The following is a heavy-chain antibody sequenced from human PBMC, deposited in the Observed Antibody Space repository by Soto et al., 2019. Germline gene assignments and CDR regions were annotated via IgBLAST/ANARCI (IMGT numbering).Heavy chain of an antibody. D-gene: IGHD2-15*01. J-gene: IGHJ6*02. CDR2: IGTAGDT. CDR3: ERGHCSGGSCYISPLYYYYGMDV. V-gene: IGHV3-13*01. Sequence: GGSLRLSCAASGFTFSSYDMHWVRQATGKGLEWVSAIGTAGDTYYPGSVKGRFTISRENAKNSLYLQMNSLRAEDTAVYYCERGHCSGGSCYISPLYYYYGMDVWGQGTTVTVS. CDR1: GFTFSSYD.